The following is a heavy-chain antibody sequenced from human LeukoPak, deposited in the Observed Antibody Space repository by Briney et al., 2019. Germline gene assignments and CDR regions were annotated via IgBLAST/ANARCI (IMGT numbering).Heavy chain of an antibody. CDR3: ARGGKVVVEYYFDY. V-gene: IGHV4-38-2*02. CDR1: GYSISSGYY. Sequence: SETLSLTCTVSGYSISSGYYWGWIRQPPGKGLEWIGSIYHSGSTYYSPSLKSRVTISVDTSKNQFSLKLSSVTAADTAVYYCARGGKVVVEYYFDYWGQGTLVTVSS. CDR2: IYHSGST. J-gene: IGHJ4*02. D-gene: IGHD3-22*01.